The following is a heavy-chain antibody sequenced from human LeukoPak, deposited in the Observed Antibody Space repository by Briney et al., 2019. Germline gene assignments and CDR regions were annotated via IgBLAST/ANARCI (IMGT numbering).Heavy chain of an antibody. D-gene: IGHD3-10*01. V-gene: IGHV1-2*02. CDR2: INPNSGGT. Sequence: ASVKVSCKASGYTFTGYYMHWVRQAPGQGLEWMGWINPNSGGTNYAQKFQGRVTRTRDTSISTAYMELSRLRSDDTAVYYCARGAELLWFGELSPTKFDYWGQGTLVTVSS. CDR1: GYTFTGYY. J-gene: IGHJ4*02. CDR3: ARGAELLWFGELSPTKFDY.